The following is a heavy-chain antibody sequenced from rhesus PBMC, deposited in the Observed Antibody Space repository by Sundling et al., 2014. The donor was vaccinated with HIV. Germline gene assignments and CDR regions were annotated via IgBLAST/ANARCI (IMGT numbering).Heavy chain of an antibody. CDR1: DASISSYW. V-gene: IGHV4-80*01. D-gene: IGHD3-28*01. CDR3: AREGGYYTGGLDS. J-gene: IGHJ6*01. Sequence: QVQLQESGPGLVKPSETLSLTCTVSDASISSYWWSWIRQPPGKGLEWIGYIYGSGGATYYNPSLKSRLSISTDTSKNQFSLKLRSVTAADTAVYYCAREGGYYTGGLDSWGQGVVVTVSS. CDR2: IYGSGGAT.